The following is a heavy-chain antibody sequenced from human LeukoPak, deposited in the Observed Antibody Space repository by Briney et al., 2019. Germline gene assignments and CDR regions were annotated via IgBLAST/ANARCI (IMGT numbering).Heavy chain of an antibody. Sequence: GGSLRLSCAASGFTFSSYAMSWVRQAPGKGLEWVSGISGSGSTTYYADSVEGRFTISRDRSTNTLFLQMNSLRVEDTATYYCAKVKEMATFPYYFDYWGQGTPVTVSS. J-gene: IGHJ4*02. V-gene: IGHV3-23*01. CDR3: AKVKEMATFPYYFDY. D-gene: IGHD5-12*01. CDR2: ISGSGSTT. CDR1: GFTFSSYA.